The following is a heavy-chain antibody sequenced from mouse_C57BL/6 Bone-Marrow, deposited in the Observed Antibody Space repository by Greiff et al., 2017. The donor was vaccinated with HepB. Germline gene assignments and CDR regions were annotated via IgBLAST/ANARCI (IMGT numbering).Heavy chain of an antibody. CDR3: ARNWDYYGSSYGDWYFDV. Sequence: VQLQQPGAELVRPGSSVKLSCKASGYTFTSYWMDWVKQRPGQGLEWIGNIYPSDSETHYNQKFKDKATLTVDKSSSTAYMQLSSLTSEDSAVYYCARNWDYYGSSYGDWYFDVWGTGTTVTVSS. CDR1: GYTFTSYW. D-gene: IGHD1-1*01. V-gene: IGHV1-61*01. CDR2: IYPSDSET. J-gene: IGHJ1*03.